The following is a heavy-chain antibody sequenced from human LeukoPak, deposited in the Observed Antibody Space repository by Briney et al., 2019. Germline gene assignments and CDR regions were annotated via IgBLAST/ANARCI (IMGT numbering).Heavy chain of an antibody. Sequence: TGGSLRLSRAASGFTFSSYAMTWVRQAPGKGLEWVSTLSGSGSNTYYADSVKGRFSISRDNSQSTLYLQMNSLRAEDTAVYYCAKFRAAAGPRDFDYWGQGTLVTVSS. CDR1: GFTFSSYA. CDR2: LSGSGSNT. V-gene: IGHV3-23*01. D-gene: IGHD6-13*01. J-gene: IGHJ4*02. CDR3: AKFRAAAGPRDFDY.